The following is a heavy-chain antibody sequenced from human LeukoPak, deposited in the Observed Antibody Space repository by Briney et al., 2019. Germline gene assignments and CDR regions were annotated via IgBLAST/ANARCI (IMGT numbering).Heavy chain of an antibody. CDR2: IYYSGST. D-gene: IGHD3-9*01. V-gene: IGHV4-59*01. J-gene: IGHJ3*02. Sequence: SETLSLTCTVSGGSISSYYWSWIRQPPGKGLEWIGYIYYSGSTNCNPSLKSRVTISVDTSKNQFSLKLSSVTAADTAVYYCARAEELRYFDWLGGIDAFDIWGQGTMVTVSS. CDR3: ARAEELRYFDWLGGIDAFDI. CDR1: GGSISSYY.